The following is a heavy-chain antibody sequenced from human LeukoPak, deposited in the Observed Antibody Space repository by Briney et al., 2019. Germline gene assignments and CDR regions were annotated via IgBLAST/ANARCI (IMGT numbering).Heavy chain of an antibody. CDR2: IYYWGTT. V-gene: IGHV4-59*01. CDR3: ARWNYDGGSRTFDI. Sequence: SETLLLTCTVSRGSLRPYHWIWIRQPPGKELEYIGYIYYWGTTNYNPSLKSRVTMSVDTSKNQCCLKLTSVTAADTAVYYCARWNYDGGSRTFDIWGQGTVVTVSS. J-gene: IGHJ3*02. D-gene: IGHD3-16*01. CDR1: RGSLRPYH.